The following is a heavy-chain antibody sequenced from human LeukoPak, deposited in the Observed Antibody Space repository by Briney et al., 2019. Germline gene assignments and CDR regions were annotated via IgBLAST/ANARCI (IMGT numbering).Heavy chain of an antibody. Sequence: GESLKISCKGYEFRFSNFWIGWVRQLPGKGLEWMGTIYPGDSDAKYSPSFEGQVTISADKSISTAYLQWRSVKASDTGMYYCARRRDYFGGSNGLDIWGKGTMVSVSS. CDR2: IYPGDSDA. V-gene: IGHV5-51*01. J-gene: IGHJ3*02. CDR1: EFRFSNFW. D-gene: IGHD2/OR15-2a*01. CDR3: ARRRDYFGGSNGLDI.